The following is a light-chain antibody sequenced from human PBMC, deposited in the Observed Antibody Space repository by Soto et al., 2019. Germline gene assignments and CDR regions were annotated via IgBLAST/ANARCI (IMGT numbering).Light chain of an antibody. CDR1: SSDIGGYDY. CDR2: EVS. V-gene: IGLV2-14*01. CDR3: TSYTSSTTNYV. Sequence: QSALTQPASVSGSPGQSITISCTGTSSDIGGYDYVSWYQQHPGKAPKLMIYEVSNRPSGVSNRFSGSKSGNTASLTISGLQAEDDAAYYCTSYTSSTTNYVFGSGTKVTVL. J-gene: IGLJ1*01.